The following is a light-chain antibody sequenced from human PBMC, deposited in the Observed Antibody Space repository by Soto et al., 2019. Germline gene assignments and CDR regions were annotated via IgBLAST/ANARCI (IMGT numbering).Light chain of an antibody. CDR1: QSVSSN. CDR2: GAS. J-gene: IGKJ4*01. V-gene: IGKV3-15*01. Sequence: EIGMTPSPATLSVSPGERATLSCRASQSVSSNLAWYQQKPGQAPRLLIYGASTRATGTPARFSGSGSGREYTLTISSLQSEDSAVYYCQQYSNWPLTFGGGTKVDIK. CDR3: QQYSNWPLT.